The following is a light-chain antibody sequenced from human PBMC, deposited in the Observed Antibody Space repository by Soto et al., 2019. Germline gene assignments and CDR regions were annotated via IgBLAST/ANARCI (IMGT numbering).Light chain of an antibody. V-gene: IGKV1-16*02. CDR3: QQYKDYPLT. J-gene: IGKJ4*01. CDR2: AAS. CDR1: QDIINR. Sequence: DIQMTQSPSSLSPSVGDRITITCRASQDIINRLVWFQQKPGKAPKSLIYAASNLQSGVPSKFSGSGSGTDFTLTISSLQPEDFITYYCQQYKDYPLTFGGGTRVEIK.